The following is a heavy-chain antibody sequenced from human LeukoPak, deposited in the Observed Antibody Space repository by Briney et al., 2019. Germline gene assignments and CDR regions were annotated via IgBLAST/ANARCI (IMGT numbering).Heavy chain of an antibody. CDR1: GFTFSNYA. CDR2: IGAGGIT. D-gene: IGHD3-10*01. CDR3: ARERSLWFGEYGMDV. J-gene: IGHJ6*02. Sequence: GGSLRLSCAASGFTFSNYAMIWVRQAPGKGLEWVSVIGAGGITYYADSVKGRFTISRDNSKNTLDLQMNSLRAGDTAVYYCARERSLWFGEYGMDVWGQGTTVTVSS. V-gene: IGHV3-23*01.